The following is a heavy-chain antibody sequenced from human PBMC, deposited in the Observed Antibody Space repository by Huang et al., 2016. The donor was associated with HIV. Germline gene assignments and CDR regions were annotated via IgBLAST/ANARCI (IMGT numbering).Heavy chain of an antibody. Sequence: QVQLMESGGGVVQPGRSLRLSCAASGFTFSSYGMHWVRQAPGKGLEWVAFISYDGSNKYDADSVKGRFTISRDNSKNTLYLQMNSLRAEDTAVYYCAKVYCGGDCTYWYFDLWGRGTLVTVSS. CDR3: AKVYCGGDCTYWYFDL. J-gene: IGHJ2*01. CDR2: ISYDGSNK. V-gene: IGHV3-30*18. D-gene: IGHD2-21*02. CDR1: GFTFSSYG.